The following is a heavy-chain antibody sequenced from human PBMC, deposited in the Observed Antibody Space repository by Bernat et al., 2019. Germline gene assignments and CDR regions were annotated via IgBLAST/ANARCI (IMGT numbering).Heavy chain of an antibody. Sequence: VGVVEAGGGVVRPGRSLRVSCAASGFTFSSYGMPWVRQAPGMGLAWVAVIWSDGSNTYYADSVKVRFTISRDNSKNTRYLQMNSLRAEDTAVYYCARAYQLPNEYYYYMDVWGKGTTVTGSS. CDR2: IWSDGSNT. CDR3: ARAYQLPNEYYYYMDV. J-gene: IGHJ6*03. CDR1: GFTFSSYG. V-gene: IGHV3-33*01. D-gene: IGHD2-2*01.